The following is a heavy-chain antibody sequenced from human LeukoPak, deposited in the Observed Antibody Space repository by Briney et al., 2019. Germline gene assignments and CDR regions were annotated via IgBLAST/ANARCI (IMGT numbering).Heavy chain of an antibody. CDR2: ISGSGSNT. J-gene: IGHJ4*02. CDR1: GFSFSTCA. D-gene: IGHD3-10*02. CDR3: AKDVRGYNRPFDY. V-gene: IGHV3-23*01. Sequence: GGSLRLSCAASGFSFSTCAMNWVRQAPGKGLEWVSAISGSGSNTYYADSVTVRFTISRENSENALYLQMNSLRAEDTALYYCAKDVRGYNRPFDYWGQGTLVTVSS.